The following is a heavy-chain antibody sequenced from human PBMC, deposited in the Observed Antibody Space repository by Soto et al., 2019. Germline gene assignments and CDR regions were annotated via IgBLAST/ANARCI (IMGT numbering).Heavy chain of an antibody. V-gene: IGHV3-30-3*01. Sequence: GGSLRLSCAASGFTVSSYAMHWVRQAPGKGLEWVAVISYDGSNKYYADSVKGRFTISRDNSKNTLYLQMNSLRAEDTAVYYCARDLADIVVVVAAAGPDYWGQGTLVTVSS. CDR1: GFTVSSYA. J-gene: IGHJ4*02. CDR3: ARDLADIVVVVAAAGPDY. CDR2: ISYDGSNK. D-gene: IGHD2-15*01.